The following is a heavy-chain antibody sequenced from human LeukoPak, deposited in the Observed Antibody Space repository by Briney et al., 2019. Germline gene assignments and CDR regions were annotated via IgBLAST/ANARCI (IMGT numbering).Heavy chain of an antibody. V-gene: IGHV3-23*01. D-gene: IGHD6-19*01. CDR3: AKDSRETLAGTEDY. CDR1: GFTFSTCA. CDR2: ITSSGYDT. J-gene: IGHJ4*02. Sequence: GGSLRLSCAASGFTFSTCAMSWVRQAPGKGLELVSSITSSGYDTYYRDSVKGRFTISRDNSENTLYLQMNSLRPEDTAMYYCAKDSRETLAGTEDYWGRGTLVTVSS.